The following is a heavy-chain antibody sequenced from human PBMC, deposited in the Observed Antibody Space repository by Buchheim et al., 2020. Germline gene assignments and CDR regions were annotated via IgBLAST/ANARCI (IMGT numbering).Heavy chain of an antibody. D-gene: IGHD3-22*01. CDR1: TFSFSNYV. CDR2: LSHDESNK. J-gene: IGHJ3*02. CDR3: AREGFSSGSAPAFDM. V-gene: IGHV3-30-3*01. Sequence: QVQLVESGGGVVQPGRSLRLSCVASTFSFSNYVMHWVRQTPGKGLEWIILLSHDESNKHCADSVKGRFTISRDDSKNTLFLQMNSLRTEDTAIYYCAREGFSSGSAPAFDMWGQGT.